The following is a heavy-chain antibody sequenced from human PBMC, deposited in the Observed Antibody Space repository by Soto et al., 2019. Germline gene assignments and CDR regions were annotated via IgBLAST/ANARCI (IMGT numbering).Heavy chain of an antibody. CDR3: AKAPDLIAARPGAFDI. CDR2: ISGSGGST. V-gene: IGHV3-23*01. Sequence: GGSLRLSCAASGFTFSSYAMSWVRQAPGKGLEWVSAISGSGGSTYYADSVKGRFTISRDNSKNTLYLQMNSLRAEDTAVYYCAKAPDLIAARPGAFDIWGQGTMVTVSS. J-gene: IGHJ3*02. CDR1: GFTFSSYA. D-gene: IGHD6-6*01.